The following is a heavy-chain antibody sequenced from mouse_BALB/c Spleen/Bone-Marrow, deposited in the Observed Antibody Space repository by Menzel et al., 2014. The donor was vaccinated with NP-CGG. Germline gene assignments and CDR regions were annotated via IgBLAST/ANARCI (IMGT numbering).Heavy chain of an antibody. CDR2: IDPANGNT. CDR1: GFNIKDTY. V-gene: IGHV14-3*02. Sequence: EVQLQQSGAELVKPGASVKLSCTASGFNIKDTYMHWVKQRPEQGLEWIGRIDPANGNTKYDPKFQGKATITADTSTNTTYLQLSSLTSEDTAVYYCANYRYEWYFDVWGAGTTVTVSS. J-gene: IGHJ1*01. D-gene: IGHD2-14*01. CDR3: ANYRYEWYFDV.